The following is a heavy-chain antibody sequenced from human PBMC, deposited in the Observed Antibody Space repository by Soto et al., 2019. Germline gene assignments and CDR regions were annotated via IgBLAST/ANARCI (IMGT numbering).Heavy chain of an antibody. V-gene: IGHV1-18*04. CDR3: ARADPYGSGSYYHPPFYYYYGMDV. Sequence: ASVKVSCKASGYTFTSYGISWVRQAPGQGLEWMGWISAYNGNTNYAQKLQGRVNMTTDTSTSTAYMELRSLRSDDTAVYYCARADPYGSGSYYHPPFYYYYGMDVWGQGTTVTVSS. D-gene: IGHD3-10*01. CDR2: ISAYNGNT. J-gene: IGHJ6*02. CDR1: GYTFTSYG.